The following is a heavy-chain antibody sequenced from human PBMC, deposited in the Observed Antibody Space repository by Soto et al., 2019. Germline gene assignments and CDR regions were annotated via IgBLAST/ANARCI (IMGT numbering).Heavy chain of an antibody. V-gene: IGHV4-31*03. J-gene: IGHJ4*02. CDR2: IYYSGST. CDR1: GGSITRGGYY. D-gene: IGHD5-12*01. CDR3: ARVDSGGYAYFDY. Sequence: QVLLQESGPGLVKPSQTLTLTCTVSGGSITRGGYYWTWIRQHAAKGLEWIGYIYYSGSTYYNPSLKSRLTISVDTSKNQFSLKLTSVTAADTAVYYCARVDSGGYAYFDYWGQGTLVTVSS.